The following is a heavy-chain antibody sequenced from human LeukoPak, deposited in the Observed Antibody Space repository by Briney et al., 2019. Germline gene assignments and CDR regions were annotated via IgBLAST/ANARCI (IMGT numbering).Heavy chain of an antibody. Sequence: GGSLRLSCAVSGFTFSGSAIHWVRQASGKGLEWVGRIRSKANSYATGYGASVKGRFTISRDDSRNTAYLQMSSLKTEDTAIYFCTRSFNWGFDYWAQGTLVTVSS. J-gene: IGHJ4*02. CDR2: IRSKANSYAT. D-gene: IGHD7-27*01. V-gene: IGHV3-73*01. CDR3: TRSFNWGFDY. CDR1: GFTFSGSA.